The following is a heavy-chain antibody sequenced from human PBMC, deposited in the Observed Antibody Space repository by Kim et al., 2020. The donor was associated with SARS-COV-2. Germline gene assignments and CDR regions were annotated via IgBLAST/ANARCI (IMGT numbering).Heavy chain of an antibody. J-gene: IGHJ5*02. V-gene: IGHV7-4-1*02. CDR2: INPSDGKP. D-gene: IGHD5-12*01. CDR1: GYSFSVYA. Sequence: ASVKVSCKTSGYSFSVYAMNWVRQAPGQGLEWMGWINPSDGKPTYAQGFTGRFVFSLDNSVSTAYLEISSLKAEDTAVYYCARLRSGYSYNMLDPWGQGTLVTVSS. CDR3: ARLRSGYSYNMLDP.